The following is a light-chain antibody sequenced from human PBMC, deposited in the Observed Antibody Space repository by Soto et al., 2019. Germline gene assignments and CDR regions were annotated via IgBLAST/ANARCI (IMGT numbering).Light chain of an antibody. CDR3: QKSYSTPYT. CDR2: AAS. J-gene: IGKJ2*01. Sequence: DIQMTQSPSSLSASVGDRVTITCRASQSISSYLNWYQQKPGKAPKLLIYAASSLQSGVPSRFGGSGSGTDFTLTISSLQPEDFATYYCQKSYSTPYTFGQGTKVDIK. CDR1: QSISSY. V-gene: IGKV1-39*01.